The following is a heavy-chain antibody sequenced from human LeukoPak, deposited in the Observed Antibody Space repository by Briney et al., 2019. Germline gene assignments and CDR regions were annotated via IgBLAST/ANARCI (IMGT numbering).Heavy chain of an antibody. CDR1: GGSISSGGYY. CDR3: AREKHTAALSFWFDP. D-gene: IGHD5-18*01. Sequence: PSETLSLTCTVSGGSISSGGYYWSWIRQPPGKGLEWIGYIYHSGSTYYNPSLKSRVTMSVDTSKNQFSLKLSSVTAADTAVYYCAREKHTAALSFWFDPWGQGTLVTVSS. V-gene: IGHV4-30-2*01. J-gene: IGHJ5*02. CDR2: IYHSGST.